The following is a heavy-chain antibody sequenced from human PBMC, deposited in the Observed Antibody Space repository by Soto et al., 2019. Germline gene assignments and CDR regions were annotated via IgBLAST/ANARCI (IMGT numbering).Heavy chain of an antibody. CDR2: IDWDDDK. V-gene: IGHV2-70*11. D-gene: IGHD5-12*01. Sequence: SGPTLVNPTQTLTLTCTFSGFSLSTSGMCVSWIRQPPGKALEWLARIDWDDDKYYSTSLKTRLTISKDTSKNQVVLTMTNMDPVDTATYYCARTYVSGYDYYYYYMDVWGKGTTVTVSS. CDR1: GFSLSTSGMC. CDR3: ARTYVSGYDYYYYYMDV. J-gene: IGHJ6*03.